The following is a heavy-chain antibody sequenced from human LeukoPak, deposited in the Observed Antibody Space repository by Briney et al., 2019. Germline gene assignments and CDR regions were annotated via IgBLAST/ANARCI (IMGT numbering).Heavy chain of an antibody. Sequence: SETLSLTCAVYGGSFSGYYWSWIRQPPGKGLEWIGEINHSGSTNYNPSLKSRVTISVDTSKNQFSLKLSSVTAADTAVYYCARGLFDRRREAGMNYWGQRTLVTVSS. CDR2: INHSGST. CDR3: ARGLFDRRREAGMNY. V-gene: IGHV4-34*01. CDR1: GGSFSGYY. J-gene: IGHJ4*02. D-gene: IGHD6-19*01.